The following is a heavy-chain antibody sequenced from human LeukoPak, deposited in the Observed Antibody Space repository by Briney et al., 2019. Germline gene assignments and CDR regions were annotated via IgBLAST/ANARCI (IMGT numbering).Heavy chain of an antibody. V-gene: IGHV5-51*01. J-gene: IGHJ4*02. CDR1: GYRFTNYW. CDR2: IYPGDSDT. CDR3: VLAGSGSYYFDY. D-gene: IGHD3-10*01. Sequence: GESLKISCKGFGYRFTNYWIGWVRQMPGKGLEWMGIIYPGDSDTRHSPSFQGQVTISADKSINTAYLQWSSLKASDTAMYYCVLAGSGSYYFDYWGQGILVTVSS.